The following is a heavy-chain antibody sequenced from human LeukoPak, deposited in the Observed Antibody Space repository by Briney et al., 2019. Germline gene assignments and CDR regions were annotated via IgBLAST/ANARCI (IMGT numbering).Heavy chain of an antibody. J-gene: IGHJ5*02. D-gene: IGHD1-26*01. CDR1: GFTFRSYA. CDR2: ISGSGGST. V-gene: IGHV3-23*01. CDR3: AKDCRWEGSPGVGFDP. Sequence: GGSLTLSCAASGFTFRSYAMSWARQAPGKGLEWVSGISGSGGSTYYADSVKGRFTISRDNSKNTLYLQMNTLRAEDTAVYYCAKDCRWEGSPGVGFDPWGQGTLVTVSS.